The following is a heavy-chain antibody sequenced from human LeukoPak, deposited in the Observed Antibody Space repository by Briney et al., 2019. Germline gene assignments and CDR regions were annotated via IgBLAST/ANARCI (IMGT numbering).Heavy chain of an antibody. CDR1: GFTFSSYA. CDR3: AKDRSVVAAVYYYYGMDV. Sequence: PGGSLRLSCAASGFTFSSYAMSWVRQAPGKGLEWVSAISGSVGSTYYADSVKGRFTTSRDNSKNTLYLQMNSLRAEDTAVYYCAKDRSVVAAVYYYYGMDVWGQGTTVTVSS. CDR2: ISGSVGST. J-gene: IGHJ6*02. D-gene: IGHD2-15*01. V-gene: IGHV3-23*01.